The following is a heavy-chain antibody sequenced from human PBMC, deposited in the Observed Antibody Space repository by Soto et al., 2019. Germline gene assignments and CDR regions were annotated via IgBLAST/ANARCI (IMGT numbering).Heavy chain of an antibody. J-gene: IGHJ6*02. CDR2: IYYSGST. D-gene: IGHD3-3*01. Sequence: KPLETLSLTCTVSGGSVSSGSYYRARSRQPPGKGLEWIGYIYYSGSTNYNPSLKSRVTISVDTSKNQFSMKLSSVKAADTAVYYCARGGYYDFWSGSRCMDVWGQGTTVS. CDR3: ARGGYYDFWSGSRCMDV. V-gene: IGHV4-61*01. CDR1: GGSVSSGSYY.